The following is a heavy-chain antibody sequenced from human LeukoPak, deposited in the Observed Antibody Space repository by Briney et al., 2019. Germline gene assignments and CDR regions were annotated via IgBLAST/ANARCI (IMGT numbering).Heavy chain of an antibody. J-gene: IGHJ4*02. CDR3: TRTVNSASDF. CDR2: INQNGGVK. CDR1: GLTFSTYW. V-gene: IGHV3-7*03. D-gene: IGHD4-23*01. Sequence: GGSLRLSCAASGLTFSTYWMRWVRQAPGKGLEWVATINQNGGVKYYVDSVKGRFTISRDNAKTSLFLQMNSLRIDDTAMYYCTRTVNSASDFWGQGTLVTVSS.